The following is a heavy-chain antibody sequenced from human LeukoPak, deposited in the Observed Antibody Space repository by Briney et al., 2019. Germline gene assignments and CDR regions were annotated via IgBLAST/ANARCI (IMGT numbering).Heavy chain of an antibody. Sequence: SVKVSCKASGGTFSSYAISWVRQAPGQGLEWMGGIIPIFGTANYAQKFQGRVTITADESTSTAYMELSSLRSEDTAVYYCARAIPITMIVGGTPHWFDPWGQGTLVTVSS. CDR2: IIPIFGTA. V-gene: IGHV1-69*13. J-gene: IGHJ5*02. CDR1: GGTFSSYA. D-gene: IGHD3-22*01. CDR3: ARAIPITMIVGGTPHWFDP.